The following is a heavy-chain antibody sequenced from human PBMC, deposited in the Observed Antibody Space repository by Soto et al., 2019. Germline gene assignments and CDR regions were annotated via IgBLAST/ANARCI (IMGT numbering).Heavy chain of an antibody. CDR2: IIPIFGTA. CDR1: GGTFSSYA. J-gene: IGHJ3*02. Sequence: SVKVSCKASGGTFSSYAISWVRQAPGQGLEWMGGIIPIFGTANCAQKFQGRVTITADESTSTAYMELSSLRSEDTAVYYCARDLGTTLGHDAFDIWGQGTMVTVSS. D-gene: IGHD1-7*01. CDR3: ARDLGTTLGHDAFDI. V-gene: IGHV1-69*13.